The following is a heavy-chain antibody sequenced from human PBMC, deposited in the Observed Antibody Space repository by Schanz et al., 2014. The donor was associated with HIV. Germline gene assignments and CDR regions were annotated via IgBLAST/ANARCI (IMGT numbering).Heavy chain of an antibody. V-gene: IGHV3-33*01. CDR1: GFTFSNFA. D-gene: IGHD6-19*01. CDR3: ARDGTVPGWYEDAFNI. CDR2: IWYDGSNK. J-gene: IGHJ3*02. Sequence: QVQLVESGGGVVQPGRSLRLSCAASGFTFSNFAMHWVRQAPGKGLEWVAVIWYDGSNKYYADSVKGRFTISRDNSKNMLYLQMNSLRAEDTAVYYCARDGTVPGWYEDAFNIWGQGTMVTVSS.